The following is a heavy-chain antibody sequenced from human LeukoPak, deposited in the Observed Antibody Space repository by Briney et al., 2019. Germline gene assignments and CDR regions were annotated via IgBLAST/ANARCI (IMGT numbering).Heavy chain of an antibody. Sequence: PSETLSLTCTVSGGSISSYYWSWIRQPPGKGLEWIGYIYYSGSTKYKPSLKSRVTISVDTSKNQFSLKLSSVTAADTAVYYCARTRDYYDRSGYSNWFDPWGQGILVTVSS. CDR1: GGSISSYY. CDR2: IYYSGST. CDR3: ARTRDYYDRSGYSNWFDP. D-gene: IGHD3-22*01. V-gene: IGHV4-59*12. J-gene: IGHJ5*02.